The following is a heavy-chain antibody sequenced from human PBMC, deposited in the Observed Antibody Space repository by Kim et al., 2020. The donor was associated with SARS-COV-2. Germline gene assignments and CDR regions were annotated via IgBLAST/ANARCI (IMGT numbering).Heavy chain of an antibody. V-gene: IGHV3-9*01. CDR2: INWNSGSI. CDR1: GFTFGDYA. CDR3: AKGGHYYDSSGSYGRLDL. Sequence: GGSLRLSCAASGFTFGDYAMHWVRQAPGKGLEWVSSINWNSGSIGYADSVKGRFTISRDNAKNSLYLQMNSLRAEDTALYYCAKGGHYYDSSGSYGRLDLWGRGTLVTVSS. J-gene: IGHJ2*01. D-gene: IGHD3-22*01.